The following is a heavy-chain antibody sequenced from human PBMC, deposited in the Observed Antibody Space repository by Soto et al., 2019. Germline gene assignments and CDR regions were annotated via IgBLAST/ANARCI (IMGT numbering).Heavy chain of an antibody. CDR3: AKDKASGGY. V-gene: IGHV3-23*01. J-gene: IGHJ4*02. CDR2: ITGSGDTI. D-gene: IGHD2-15*01. CDR1: GFSFPSYA. Sequence: GGSLRLSCTASGFSFPSYAMTWVRQAQGKGLEWVSSITGSGDTIYYADSVKGRFTISRDNSKNTLYLQMDSLRAEDTAMYYCAKDKASGGYWGQGTRVTVSS.